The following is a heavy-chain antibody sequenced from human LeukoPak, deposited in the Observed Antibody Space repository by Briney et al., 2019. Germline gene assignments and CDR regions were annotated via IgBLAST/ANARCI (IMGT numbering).Heavy chain of an antibody. CDR1: GFTFSSYG. D-gene: IGHD3-22*01. V-gene: IGHV3-30*03. J-gene: IGHJ3*02. CDR2: ISYDGSNK. CDR3: ARARGLSSGSFDI. Sequence: GRSLRLSCAASGFTFSSYGMHWVRQAPGKGLEWVAVISYDGSNKYYADSVKGRFTISRDNSKNTLDLQMNSLRAEDTAVYYCARARGLSSGSFDIWGQGTMVTVSS.